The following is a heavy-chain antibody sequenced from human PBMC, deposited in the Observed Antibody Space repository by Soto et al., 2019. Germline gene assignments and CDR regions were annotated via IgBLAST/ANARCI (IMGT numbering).Heavy chain of an antibody. CDR2: ISYDGSNK. CDR3: AKGGRYSSGWYGGPGYYYYGMDV. D-gene: IGHD6-19*01. CDR1: GFTFSSYG. J-gene: IGHJ6*02. Sequence: GGSLRLSCAASGFTFSSYGMHWVRQAPGKGPEWVAVISYDGSNKYYADSVKGRFTISRDNSKNTLYLQMNSLRAEDTAVYYCAKGGRYSSGWYGGPGYYYYGMDVWGQGTTVTVSS. V-gene: IGHV3-30*18.